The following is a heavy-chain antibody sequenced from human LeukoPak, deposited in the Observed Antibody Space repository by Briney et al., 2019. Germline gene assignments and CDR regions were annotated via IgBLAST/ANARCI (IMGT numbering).Heavy chain of an antibody. CDR1: AFTFDYYA. J-gene: IGHJ3*02. CDR3: AKDSGYYFNYAFDI. V-gene: IGHV3-9*03. D-gene: IGHD3-22*01. CDR2: ISWNSGSI. Sequence: GGSLTRYCAAYAFTFDYYAMHWVRQAPGNGLEWVTGISWNSGSIGSADSVKGRFTISRDNAKNSLYLQMNSLRAEDMALYYCAKDSGYYFNYAFDIWGQGTMVTVSS.